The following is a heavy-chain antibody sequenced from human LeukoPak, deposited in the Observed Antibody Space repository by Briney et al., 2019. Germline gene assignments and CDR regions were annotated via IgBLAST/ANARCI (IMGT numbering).Heavy chain of an antibody. V-gene: IGHV3-11*04. J-gene: IGHJ4*02. Sequence: PGGSLRLPCAASGFTFSDYYMSWIRQAPGKGLEWVSYISSSGSTIYYADSVKGRFTISRDNAKNSLYLQMNSLRAEDTAVYYCARTPAMNDYVWGNRMYYFDYWGQGTLVTVSS. CDR2: ISSSGSTI. D-gene: IGHD3-16*01. CDR3: ARTPAMNDYVWGNRMYYFDY. CDR1: GFTFSDYY.